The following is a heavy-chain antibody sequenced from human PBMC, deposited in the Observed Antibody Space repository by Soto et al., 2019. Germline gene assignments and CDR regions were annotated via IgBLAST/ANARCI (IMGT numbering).Heavy chain of an antibody. D-gene: IGHD3-16*01. CDR1: GYTFTGYY. J-gene: IGHJ3*02. CDR3: ARVGRLGEFIAFDI. CDR2: INPNSGGT. V-gene: IGHV1-2*02. Sequence: ASVKVSCKASGYTFTGYYMHWLRQAPGQGLEWMGWINPNSGGTNYAQKFQGRVTMTRDTSISTAYMELSRLRSDDTAVYYCARVGRLGEFIAFDIWGQGTMVTVSS.